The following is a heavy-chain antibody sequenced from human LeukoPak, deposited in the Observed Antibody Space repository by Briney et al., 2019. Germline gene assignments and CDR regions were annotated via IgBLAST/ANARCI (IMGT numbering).Heavy chain of an antibody. D-gene: IGHD6-19*01. CDR2: IYYSGST. V-gene: IGHV4-59*01. CDR1: GGSISSYY. Sequence: SETLSLTCTVSGGSISSYYWSWIRQPPGKGLEWIGYIYYSGSTNYNPSLTSRVTISVDTSKNQLSLKLSSVTAADTAVYYCASTRLGQWLVYYFDYWGQGTLVTVSS. J-gene: IGHJ4*02. CDR3: ASTRLGQWLVYYFDY.